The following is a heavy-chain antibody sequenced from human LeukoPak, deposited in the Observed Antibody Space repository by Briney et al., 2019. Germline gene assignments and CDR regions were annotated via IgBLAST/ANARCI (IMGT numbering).Heavy chain of an antibody. CDR1: GGSISSCY. Sequence: SETLSLTCTVSGGSISSCYWSWIRQPPGKGLECLGFIYHTGTTNYNPSLKSRVTTSVDTSTNQFSLKLSSVTAADTAIYYCARTYCSTNACPFDHWGQGTLVTVSS. D-gene: IGHD2-2*01. V-gene: IGHV4-59*08. CDR3: ARTYCSTNACPFDH. J-gene: IGHJ4*02. CDR2: IYHTGTT.